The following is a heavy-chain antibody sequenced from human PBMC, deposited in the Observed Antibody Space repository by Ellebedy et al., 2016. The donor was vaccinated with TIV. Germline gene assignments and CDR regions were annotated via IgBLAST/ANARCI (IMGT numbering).Heavy chain of an antibody. CDR3: ARETSRETGAFDI. J-gene: IGHJ3*02. CDR2: INPSGGST. CDR1: GYTFTSYY. V-gene: IGHV1-46*01. Sequence: ASVKVSXXASGYTFTSYYMHWVRQAPGQGLEWMGIINPSGGSTSYAQKFQGRVTMTRDTSTSTVYMELSSLRSEDTAVYYCARETSRETGAFDIWGQGTMVTVSS.